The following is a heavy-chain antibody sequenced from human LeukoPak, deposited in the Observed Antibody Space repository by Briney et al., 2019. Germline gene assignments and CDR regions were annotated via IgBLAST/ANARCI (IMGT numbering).Heavy chain of an antibody. CDR1: GGSISSSSYY. J-gene: IGHJ5*02. V-gene: IGHV4-61*01. D-gene: IGHD1-26*01. CDR2: IYYSGST. Sequence: SETLSLTCTVSGGSISSSSYYWSWIRQPPGKGLEWIGYIYYSGSTNYNPSLKSRVTISVDTSKNQFSLKLSSVTAADTAVYYCARAVGIVGATTRFDPWGQGTLVTVSS. CDR3: ARAVGIVGATTRFDP.